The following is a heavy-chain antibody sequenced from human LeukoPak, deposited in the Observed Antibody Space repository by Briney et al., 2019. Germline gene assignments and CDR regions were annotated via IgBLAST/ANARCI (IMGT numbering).Heavy chain of an antibody. CDR1: GFTFSSYA. CDR3: ATDLDSSYYYYYMDV. V-gene: IGHV3-23*01. CDR2: ISGSGGST. J-gene: IGHJ6*03. Sequence: GGSLRLSCAASGFTFSSYAMSWVRQAPGKGLEWVSAISGSGGSTYYADSVKGRFTISRDNSKNTLYLQMNSLRAEDTAVYYCATDLDSSYYYYYMDVWGKGITVTVSS. D-gene: IGHD2/OR15-2a*01.